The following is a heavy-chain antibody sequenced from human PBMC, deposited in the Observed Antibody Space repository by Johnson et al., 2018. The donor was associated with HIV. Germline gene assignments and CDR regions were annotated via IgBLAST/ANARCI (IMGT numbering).Heavy chain of an antibody. CDR1: GFTVSSNY. V-gene: IGHV3-15*01. Sequence: EVQLVESGGDLVQPGGSLRLSCAASGFTVSSNYMSWVRQAPGKGLEWVGRLKSKSDGGTIDYAAPVKGRFTISRDGSKNTLYLHMNSLKTEDTGVYYCTTGLYWNDAFNIWGQGTMVSVSS. J-gene: IGHJ3*02. CDR2: LKSKSDGGTI. D-gene: IGHD1-1*01. CDR3: TTGLYWNDAFNI.